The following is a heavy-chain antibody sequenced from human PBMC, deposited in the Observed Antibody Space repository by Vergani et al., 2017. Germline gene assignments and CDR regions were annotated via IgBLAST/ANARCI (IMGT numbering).Heavy chain of an antibody. Sequence: QVQLVESGGGVVQPGRSLRLSCAASGFTFSSYAMHWVRQAPGKGRDGVAVISYDGSNKYYADSVKGRFTISRDNSKNTLYLQMNSLRAEDTAVYYCARDSMMYNWNDGPDWAFDIWGQGTMVTVSS. D-gene: IGHD1-1*01. J-gene: IGHJ3*02. V-gene: IGHV3-30-3*01. CDR2: ISYDGSNK. CDR1: GFTFSSYA. CDR3: ARDSMMYNWNDGPDWAFDI.